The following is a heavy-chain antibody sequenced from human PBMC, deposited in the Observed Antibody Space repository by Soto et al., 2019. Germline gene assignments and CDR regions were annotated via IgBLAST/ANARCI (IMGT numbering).Heavy chain of an antibody. Sequence: GGSLRLSCAASGFTFDDYAMHWVRQVPGKGLERVSGINWNSGSIGYGDSVKGRFAISRDNAENSLHLQMNSLSAEDTAFYYCVKDESINWYSGHFRHWGQGTLVTVSS. CDR2: INWNSGSI. CDR1: GFTFDDYA. CDR3: VKDESINWYSGHFRH. J-gene: IGHJ1*01. D-gene: IGHD6-13*01. V-gene: IGHV3-9*01.